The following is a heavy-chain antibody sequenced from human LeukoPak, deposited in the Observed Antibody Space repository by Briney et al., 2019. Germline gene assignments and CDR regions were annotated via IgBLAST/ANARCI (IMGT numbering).Heavy chain of an antibody. CDR1: GGSFSGYY. J-gene: IGHJ5*02. V-gene: IGHV4-34*01. D-gene: IGHD3-3*01. Sequence: SETLSLTCAVYGGSFSGYYWSWIRQPPGKGLEWIGEINHSGSTNYNPSLKSRVTISVDTSKNQFSLKLSSVTAADTAVYYCARDGYYDFWSGHYNRWFDPWGQGTLVTVSS. CDR3: ARDGYYDFWSGHYNRWFDP. CDR2: INHSGST.